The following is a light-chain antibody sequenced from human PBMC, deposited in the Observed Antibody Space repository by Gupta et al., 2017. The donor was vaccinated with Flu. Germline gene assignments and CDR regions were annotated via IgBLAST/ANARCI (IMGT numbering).Light chain of an antibody. CDR1: NIGTKS. Sequence: SYVLTQPPSVSVAPGQTARVTWGGNNIGTKSVHWYLQKPGLAPVLVVYDNSDRPSGIPERFSGSNSENTATLTISRVEVGDEADYFCQVWDGHNDRTVFGSGTKVTVL. CDR3: QVWDGHNDRTV. CDR2: DNS. V-gene: IGLV3-21*02. J-gene: IGLJ1*01.